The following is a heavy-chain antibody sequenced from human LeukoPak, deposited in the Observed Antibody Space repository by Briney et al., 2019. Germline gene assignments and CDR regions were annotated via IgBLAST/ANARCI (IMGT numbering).Heavy chain of an antibody. Sequence: SETLSLTCTVSGGSISSYYWSWIRQPPGKGLEWIGEINHSGSTNYNPSLKSRVTISVDTSKHQFSLKLSSVTAADTAVYYCARRGSLPHIPRGYFQHWGQGTLVTVSS. CDR3: ARRGSLPHIPRGYFQH. CDR2: INHSGST. V-gene: IGHV4-34*01. CDR1: GGSISSYY. J-gene: IGHJ1*01.